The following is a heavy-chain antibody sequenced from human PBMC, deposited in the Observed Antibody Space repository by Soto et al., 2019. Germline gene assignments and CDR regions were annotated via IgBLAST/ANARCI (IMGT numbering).Heavy chain of an antibody. CDR1: GFTFSSYG. J-gene: IGHJ4*02. CDR3: AKDRASDFWSGYYSVFDY. D-gene: IGHD3-3*01. CDR2: ISYDGSNK. V-gene: IGHV3-30*18. Sequence: GGSLRLSCAASGFTFSSYGMHWVRQAPGKGLEWVAVISYDGSNKYYADSVKGRFTISRDNSKNTLYLQMNSLRAEDTAVYYCAKDRASDFWSGYYSVFDYWGQGTLVTVSS.